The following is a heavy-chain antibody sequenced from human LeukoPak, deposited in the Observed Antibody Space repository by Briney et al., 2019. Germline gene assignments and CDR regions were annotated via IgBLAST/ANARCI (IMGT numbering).Heavy chain of an antibody. CDR3: ARTMGEIPDDAFDI. Sequence: ASVKVSCKASGGTFSSYAISWVRQAPGQGLEWMGRIIPILGIANYAQKFQGRVTITADKSTSTAYMELSSLRSEDTAVYYCARTMGEIPDDAFDIWGQGTMVTVSS. CDR2: IIPILGIA. J-gene: IGHJ3*02. D-gene: IGHD3-16*01. CDR1: GGTFSSYA. V-gene: IGHV1-69*04.